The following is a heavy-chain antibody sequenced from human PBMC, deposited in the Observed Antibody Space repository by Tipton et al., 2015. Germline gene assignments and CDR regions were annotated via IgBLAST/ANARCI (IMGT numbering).Heavy chain of an antibody. CDR1: GYTFSSYG. Sequence: QSGPEVKKPGASVKVSCKASGYTFSSYGISWVRQAPGQGLEWMGWISAYSGNTNYAEKFQGRVTMTTDTSTSTAYMELRSLRSDDTAVYYCARVPYPTNFDYWGQGTLVTVSS. V-gene: IGHV1-18*01. D-gene: IGHD3-16*01. CDR3: ARVPYPTNFDY. J-gene: IGHJ4*02. CDR2: ISAYSGNT.